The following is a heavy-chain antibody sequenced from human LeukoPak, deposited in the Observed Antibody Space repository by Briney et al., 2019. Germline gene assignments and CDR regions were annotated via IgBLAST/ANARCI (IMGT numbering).Heavy chain of an antibody. CDR3: ARDTVPAATIYYYYGMDV. V-gene: IGHV3-66*01. Sequence: PGGSLRLSCAASGFTVSSNYMSWVRQAPGNGLEWVSVIYSGGSTYYADSVKGRFTISRDNSKNTLYLQMNSLRAEDTAVYYCARDTVPAATIYYYYGMDVWGQGTTVTVSS. J-gene: IGHJ6*02. CDR1: GFTVSSNY. CDR2: IYSGGST. D-gene: IGHD2-2*01.